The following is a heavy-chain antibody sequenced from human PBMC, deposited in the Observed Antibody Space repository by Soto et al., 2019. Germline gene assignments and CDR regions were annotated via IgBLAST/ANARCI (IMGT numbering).Heavy chain of an antibody. CDR1: GGTFSRYT. CDR3: ARDGTLYDSSAYYYLD. CDR2: ITPMFGTP. D-gene: IGHD3-22*01. V-gene: IGHV1-69*13. J-gene: IGHJ4*02. Sequence: ASVKVSCKASGGTFSRYTITWVRQAPGQGLEWMGGITPMFGTPNYAQKFQGRVTITADESTSTAYMELSSLRSEDTAMYYCARDGTLYDSSAYYYLDWGQGTLVTVSS.